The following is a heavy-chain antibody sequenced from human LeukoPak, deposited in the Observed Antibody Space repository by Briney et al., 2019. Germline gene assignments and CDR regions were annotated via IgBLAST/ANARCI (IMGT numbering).Heavy chain of an antibody. V-gene: IGHV4-34*01. D-gene: IGHD6-19*01. CDR2: INHSGST. CDR1: GGYFSGYY. CDR3: ASHIAVARRRRAFDI. J-gene: IGHJ3*02. Sequence: PSETLSLTCAVYGGYFSGYYWSWIRQPPGKGLEWIGEINHSGSTNYNPSLKSRVTISVDTSKNQFSLKLSSVTAADTAVYYCASHIAVARRRRAFDIWGQGTMVTVSS.